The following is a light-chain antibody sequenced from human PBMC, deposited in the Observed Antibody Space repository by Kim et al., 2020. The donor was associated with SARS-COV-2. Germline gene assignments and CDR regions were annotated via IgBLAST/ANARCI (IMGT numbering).Light chain of an antibody. V-gene: IGLV2-14*03. CDR3: SSYTSSSTLYV. CDR2: DVS. J-gene: IGLJ1*01. Sequence: QSITIASTGTSSDVGGYNYVSWYQQHPGKAPKLLIYDVSNRPSGVSNRFSGSNSGNTASLTISGLQAEDEADYYCSSYTSSSTLYVFGTGTKVTVL. CDR1: SSDVGGYNY.